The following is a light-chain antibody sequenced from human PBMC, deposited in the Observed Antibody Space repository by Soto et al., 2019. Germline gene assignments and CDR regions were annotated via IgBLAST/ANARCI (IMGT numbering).Light chain of an antibody. CDR3: AAGEDSLSGMV. J-gene: IGLJ3*02. Sequence: QSVLTQPPSASGPPGQRVTLSCSGSSSTIGFNAVNWYQQLPGTAPKLLMHGNSQRPSGAPDRLSGSKSGTSASLAISGLRTDKEADYYCAAGEDSLSGMVFVGGTQLTVL. CDR1: SSTIGFNA. CDR2: GNS. V-gene: IGLV1-47*02.